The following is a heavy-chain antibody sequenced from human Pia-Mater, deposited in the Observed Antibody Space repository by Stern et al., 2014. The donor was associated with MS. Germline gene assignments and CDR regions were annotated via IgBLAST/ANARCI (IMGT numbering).Heavy chain of an antibody. J-gene: IGHJ6*02. CDR2: INPNSGGT. CDR3: ARSNYCSGGSCYYYYGMDV. Sequence: VQLVQSGAEVKKPGASVKVSCKASGYTFTGYYMHWVRQGPGQGLEWMGRINPNSGGTNYAQKFQGRVTMTRDTSISTAYMELSRLRSDDTAVYYCARSNYCSGGSCYYYYGMDVWGQGTTVTVSS. V-gene: IGHV1-2*06. D-gene: IGHD2-15*01. CDR1: GYTFTGYY.